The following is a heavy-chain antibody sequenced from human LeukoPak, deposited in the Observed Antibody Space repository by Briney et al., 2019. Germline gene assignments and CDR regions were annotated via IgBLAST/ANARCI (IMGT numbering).Heavy chain of an antibody. CDR1: GYSFTSNY. V-gene: IGHV1-46*01. CDR2: IYPRDGST. J-gene: IGHJ4*02. CDR3: ARDQEAFDY. Sequence: ASVKVPCKASGYSFTSNYIHWVRQAPGQGLEWMGMIYPRDGSTSYAQKFQGRVTVTRDTSTSTVHMELSSLRSEDTAVYYCARDQEAFDYWGQGTLVTVSS.